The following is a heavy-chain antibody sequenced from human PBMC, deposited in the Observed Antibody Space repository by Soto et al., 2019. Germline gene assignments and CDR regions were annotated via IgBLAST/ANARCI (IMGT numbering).Heavy chain of an antibody. CDR3: ARDSGGSSSLNYYYGMDV. CDR2: ISYDGSDK. CDR1: GFTFSSYA. J-gene: IGHJ6*02. Sequence: QVQLVKSGGGVLQTGRSLRLSCAASGFTFSSYAMHWVRQAPGKGLEWVALISYDGSDKYYADSVKGRFTISRDNSKNTLYLQMNSLRGEDTAVYYCARDSGGSSSLNYYYGMDVWGQGTTVTVSS. V-gene: IGHV3-30-3*01. D-gene: IGHD6-6*01.